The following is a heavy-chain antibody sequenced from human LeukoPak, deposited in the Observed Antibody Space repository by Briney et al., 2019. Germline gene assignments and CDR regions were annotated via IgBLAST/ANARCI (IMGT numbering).Heavy chain of an antibody. CDR3: ASGLVGIVGAYFDY. D-gene: IGHD1-26*01. CDR1: GGSISSGGYS. Sequence: ETLSLTCTVSGGSISSGGYSWSWIRQAPGKGLEWVSSISSSSSYIYYADSVKGRFTISRDNAKNSLYLQMNSLRAEDTAVYYCASGLVGIVGAYFDYWGQGTLVTVSS. J-gene: IGHJ4*02. CDR2: ISSSSSYI. V-gene: IGHV3-21*01.